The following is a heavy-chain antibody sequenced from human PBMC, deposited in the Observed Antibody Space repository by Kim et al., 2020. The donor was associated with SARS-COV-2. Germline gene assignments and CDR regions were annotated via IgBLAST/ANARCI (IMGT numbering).Heavy chain of an antibody. Sequence: IYYADSVKGRFTISRDNAKNSLYLQMNSLRAEDTAVYYCARDPGGGVGAYWGQGTLVTVSS. D-gene: IGHD1-26*01. CDR3: ARDPGGGVGAY. J-gene: IGHJ4*02. CDR2: I. V-gene: IGHV3-21*01.